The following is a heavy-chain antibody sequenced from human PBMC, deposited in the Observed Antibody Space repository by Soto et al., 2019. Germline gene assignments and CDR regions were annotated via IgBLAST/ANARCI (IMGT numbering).Heavy chain of an antibody. CDR3: ATNYAYYYYYGMDV. D-gene: IGHD4-4*01. V-gene: IGHV4-39*01. Sequence: SETLSLTCTVSGGSISSSSYYWGWIRQPPGKGLEWIGSIYYSGSTYYNPSLKSRVTISVDTSKNQFSLKLSSVTAADTAVYYCATNYAYYYYYGMDVWGQGTTVTVSS. J-gene: IGHJ6*02. CDR1: GGSISSSSYY. CDR2: IYYSGST.